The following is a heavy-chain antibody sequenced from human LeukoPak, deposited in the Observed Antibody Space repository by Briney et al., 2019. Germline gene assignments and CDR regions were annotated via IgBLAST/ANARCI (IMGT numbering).Heavy chain of an antibody. V-gene: IGHV3-30*01. CDR2: ISYDGSNK. Sequence: GRSLRLSCAASGFTFSSYAMHWVRQAPGKGLEGVAVISYDGSNKYYADSVKGRFTISRDNSKNTLYLQMNSLRAEDTAVYYCARDYEWLSLPAGGTFDYWGQGTLVTVSS. CDR1: GFTFSSYA. J-gene: IGHJ4*02. D-gene: IGHD3-3*01. CDR3: ARDYEWLSLPAGGTFDY.